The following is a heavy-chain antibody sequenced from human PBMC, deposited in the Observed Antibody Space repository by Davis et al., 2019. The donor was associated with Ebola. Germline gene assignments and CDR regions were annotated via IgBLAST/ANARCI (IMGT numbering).Heavy chain of an antibody. Sequence: GESLKISCKGSGYSFTSYWIGWVRQMPGKGLEWMGIIYPGDSDTRYSPSFQGQVTISADKSISTAYLQWSSLKASDTAMYYCARRKPGRGYYDSSGYKDAFDIWGQGTMVTVSS. V-gene: IGHV5-51*01. CDR3: ARRKPGRGYYDSSGYKDAFDI. CDR2: IYPGDSDT. D-gene: IGHD3-22*01. CDR1: GYSFTSYW. J-gene: IGHJ3*02.